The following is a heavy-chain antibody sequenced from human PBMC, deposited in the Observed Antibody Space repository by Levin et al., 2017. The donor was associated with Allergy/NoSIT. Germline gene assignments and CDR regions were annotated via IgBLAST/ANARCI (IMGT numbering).Heavy chain of an antibody. CDR2: ISGSGGST. D-gene: IGHD6-6*01. CDR3: AKEPEYSSSSVLWAGGYFDY. Sequence: GGSLRLSCAASGFTFSSYAMSWVRQAPGKGLEWVSAISGSGGSTYYADSVKGRFTISRDNSKNTLYLQMNSLRAEDTAVYYCAKEPEYSSSSVLWAGGYFDYWGQGTLVTVSS. CDR1: GFTFSSYA. V-gene: IGHV3-23*01. J-gene: IGHJ4*02.